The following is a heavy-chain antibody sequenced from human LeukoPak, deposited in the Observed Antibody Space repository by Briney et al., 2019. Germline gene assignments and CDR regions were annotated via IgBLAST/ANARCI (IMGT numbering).Heavy chain of an antibody. CDR3: ATVVVVPAAIGGGYYFDY. V-gene: IGHV1-69*13. CDR1: GGTFSSYA. CDR2: IIPIFGTA. D-gene: IGHD2-2*01. Sequence: SVKVSCKASGGTFSSYAISWVRQAPGQGLEWMGGIIPIFGTANYAQKFQGRVTITADESTSTAYMELSSLRSEDTAVYYCATVVVVPAAIGGGYYFDYWGQGTLVTVSS. J-gene: IGHJ4*02.